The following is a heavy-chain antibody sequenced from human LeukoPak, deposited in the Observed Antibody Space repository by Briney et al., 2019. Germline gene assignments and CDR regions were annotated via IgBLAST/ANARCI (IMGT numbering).Heavy chain of an antibody. V-gene: IGHV5-51*01. CDR1: GYSFTSYW. D-gene: IGHD2-21*02. Sequence: GESLKISCKGSGYSFTSYWIGWVRQMPGKGLEWMGIIYPGDSDTRYSPSFQGQVTISADKSINTAYLQWSSLKASDTAMYYCARPISKRTYCGGDCFDIWGQGTMVTVSS. J-gene: IGHJ3*02. CDR2: IYPGDSDT. CDR3: ARPISKRTYCGGDCFDI.